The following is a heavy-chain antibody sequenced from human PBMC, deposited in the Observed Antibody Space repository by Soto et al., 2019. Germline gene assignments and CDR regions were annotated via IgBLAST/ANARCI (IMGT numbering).Heavy chain of an antibody. CDR1: GGTFSSYA. D-gene: IGHD2-21*02. V-gene: IGHV1-69*13. J-gene: IGHJ4*02. CDR3: ARGIHGVTPSDY. CDR2: IIPIFGTA. Sequence: SVKVSCKASGGTFSSYAISWVRRAPGQGLEWMGGIIPIFGTANYAQKFQGRVTITADESTSTAYMELSSLRSEDTAVYYCARGIHGVTPSDYWGQGTLVTVSS.